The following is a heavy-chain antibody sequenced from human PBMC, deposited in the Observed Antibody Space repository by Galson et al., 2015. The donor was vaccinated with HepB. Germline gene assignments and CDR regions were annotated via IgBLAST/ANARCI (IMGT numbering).Heavy chain of an antibody. CDR3: ARAHQGDTAMVDRHEADPALWPALGY. D-gene: IGHD5-18*01. J-gene: IGHJ4*02. Sequence: SLRLSCAASGFTFSSYGMHWVRQAPGKGLEWVAVIWYDGSNKYYADSVKGRFTISRDNSKNTLYLQMNSLRAEDTAVYYCARAHQGDTAMVDRHEADPALWPALGYWGQGTLVTVSS. V-gene: IGHV3-33*01. CDR2: IWYDGSNK. CDR1: GFTFSSYG.